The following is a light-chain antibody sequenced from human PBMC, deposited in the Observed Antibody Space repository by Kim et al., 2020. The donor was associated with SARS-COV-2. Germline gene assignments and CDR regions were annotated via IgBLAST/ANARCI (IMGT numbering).Light chain of an antibody. CDR1: QSISNK. Sequence: SVAPGESATLSCRTSQSISNKLAWYQQKPGQSPRLLIYGASTRATDIPARFSGSGSGTEFTLTIGSLQSEDFAVYYCQQYNNWPCTFGQGTKLEI. CDR2: GAS. CDR3: QQYNNWPCT. V-gene: IGKV3-15*01. J-gene: IGKJ2*02.